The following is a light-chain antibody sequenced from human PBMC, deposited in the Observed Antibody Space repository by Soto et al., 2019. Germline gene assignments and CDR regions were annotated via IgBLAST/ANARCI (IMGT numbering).Light chain of an antibody. J-gene: IGKJ4*01. Sequence: IQLTQSPSSLSASVGDRVTITCRASQGISSYLAWYQQKPGKAPKLLFYDASTLQSGVPSRFSGSGSGTDFTLTISSLQPDDFATYCCQQFNSHPLTFGGGTKVEIK. CDR1: QGISSY. CDR3: QQFNSHPLT. CDR2: DAS. V-gene: IGKV1-9*01.